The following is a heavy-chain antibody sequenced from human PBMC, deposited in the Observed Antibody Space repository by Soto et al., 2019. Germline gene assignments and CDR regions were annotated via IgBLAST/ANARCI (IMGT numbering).Heavy chain of an antibody. CDR3: AHNQWYYDFWSGPFDY. J-gene: IGHJ4*02. CDR1: GFSLSTSGVG. D-gene: IGHD3-3*01. Sequence: GPTLVKPTQTLTLTCTFSGFSLSTSGVGVGWIRQPPGKALEWLALIYWDDDKRYSPSLKSRLTITKDTSKNQVVLTMTNMDPVDTATYYCAHNQWYYDFWSGPFDYWGQGTLVTVSS. V-gene: IGHV2-5*02. CDR2: IYWDDDK.